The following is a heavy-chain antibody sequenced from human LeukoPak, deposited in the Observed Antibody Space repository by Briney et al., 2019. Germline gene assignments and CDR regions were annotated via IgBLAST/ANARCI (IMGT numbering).Heavy chain of an antibody. Sequence: GGSLRLSCAASGFTFSNYAMSWVRQAPGKGLEWVSAISGSSGGTYYTDSVKGRFTISRDNSKNTLYLQMNSLRAEDTAVYYCAKESESMSTTSFDYWGQGVLVTVSS. J-gene: IGHJ4*02. V-gene: IGHV3-23*01. D-gene: IGHD5-24*01. CDR3: AKESESMSTTSFDY. CDR1: GFTFSNYA. CDR2: ISGSSGGT.